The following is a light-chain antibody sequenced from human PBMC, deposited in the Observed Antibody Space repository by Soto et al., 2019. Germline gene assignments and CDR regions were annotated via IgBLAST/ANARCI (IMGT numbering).Light chain of an antibody. CDR3: QQYGNSLYT. CDR2: EAS. J-gene: IGKJ2*01. Sequence: EVVLTQSPGTLSLSPGERATLSCRASQSVSSSYLAWYQQKPGQAPRLLIYEASTRATGIPDRFSGSGSGADFTLTISRLEPEEFAVYYCQQYGNSLYTFSQGANLEIK. V-gene: IGKV3-20*01. CDR1: QSVSSSY.